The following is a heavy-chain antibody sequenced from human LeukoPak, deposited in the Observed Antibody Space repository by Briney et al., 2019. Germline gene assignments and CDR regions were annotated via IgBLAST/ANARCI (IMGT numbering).Heavy chain of an antibody. CDR1: GFTFSSYA. Sequence: PGGSLRLSCEASGFTFSSYAMSWVRQAPRQGLECVSVISGSGGSTDYADSVKGRFTISRDNSKNTLYPQMNSLRAEDTAVYYCAKGDRGYCRPFDYWGQGTLVTVSS. D-gene: IGHD3-22*01. V-gene: IGHV3-23*01. J-gene: IGHJ4*02. CDR2: ISGSGGST. CDR3: AKGDRGYCRPFDY.